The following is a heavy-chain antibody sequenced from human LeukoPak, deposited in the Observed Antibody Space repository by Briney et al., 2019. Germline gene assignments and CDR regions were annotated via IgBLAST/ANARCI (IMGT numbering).Heavy chain of an antibody. Sequence: GRSLRLSCAASGFTFSSYSMNWVRQAPGKGLEWVSYISSSSSTIYYADSVKGRFTISRDNAKNSLYLQMNSLRAEDTAVYYCARDLLPIGNNWFDPWGQGTLVTVSS. CDR3: ARDLLPIGNNWFDP. J-gene: IGHJ5*02. CDR2: ISSSSSTI. CDR1: GFTFSSYS. V-gene: IGHV3-48*04. D-gene: IGHD1-1*01.